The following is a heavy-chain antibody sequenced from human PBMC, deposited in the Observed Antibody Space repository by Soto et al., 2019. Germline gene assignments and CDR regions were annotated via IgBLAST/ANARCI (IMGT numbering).Heavy chain of an antibody. CDR3: VCSSTSDI. V-gene: IGHV5-51*01. CDR2: IYPGDSDT. J-gene: IGHJ3*02. CDR1: GCKFINLW. Sequence: PVLSQRVCRRGAGCKFINLWSRRVRQMPGKGLEWMGIIYPGDSDTRYSPSFQGQVTISADKSISTAYLQWSSLKASDTAMYYCVCSSTSDIWGQGTMVTVSS. D-gene: IGHD2-2*01.